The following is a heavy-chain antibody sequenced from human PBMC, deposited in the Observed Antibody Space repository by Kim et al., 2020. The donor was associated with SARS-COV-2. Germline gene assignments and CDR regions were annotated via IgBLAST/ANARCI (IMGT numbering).Heavy chain of an antibody. V-gene: IGHV4-59*13. CDR1: GGSISSYY. Sequence: SETLSLTCTVSGGSISSYYWSWIRQPPGKGLEWIGYSYYSGSTNYNPSLKSRVTIPVDTSKNQFSLKLSSVTAADTAVYYCARDHNAFDIWGQGTMVTVSS. CDR2: SYYSGST. CDR3: ARDHNAFDI. J-gene: IGHJ3*02.